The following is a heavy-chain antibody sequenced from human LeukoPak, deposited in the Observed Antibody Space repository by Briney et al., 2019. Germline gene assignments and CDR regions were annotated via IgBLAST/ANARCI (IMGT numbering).Heavy chain of an antibody. CDR2: SRGKPESYTT. Sequence: RGSLRLSCAVSGFSCSDYYMDWVSKAPGKGLEWVGRSRGKPESYTTEYAASVKGRFTILRDDSKNSLYLQMNSLKTEDTAVYYCARDAHGSYDSWGQGALVTVSS. CDR3: ARDAHGSYDS. D-gene: IGHD1-26*01. CDR1: GFSCSDYY. V-gene: IGHV3-72*01. J-gene: IGHJ5*01.